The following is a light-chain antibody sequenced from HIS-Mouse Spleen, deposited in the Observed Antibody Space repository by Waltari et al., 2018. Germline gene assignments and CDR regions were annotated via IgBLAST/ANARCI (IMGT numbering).Light chain of an antibody. CDR2: EVS. V-gene: IGLV2-14*01. CDR3: SSYTSSSTLSWV. J-gene: IGLJ3*02. Sequence: QSALTQPASVSGSPGQSITISCTGTSRDVGGYNYVSWYQPHPGKAPKLMIYEVSNRPSGVSNRFSGSKSGNTASLTSSGLQAEDEADYYCSSYTSSSTLSWVFGGGTKLTVL. CDR1: SRDVGGYNY.